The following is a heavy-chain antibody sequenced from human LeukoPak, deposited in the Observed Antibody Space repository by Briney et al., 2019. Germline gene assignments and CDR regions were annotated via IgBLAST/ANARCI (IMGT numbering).Heavy chain of an antibody. CDR2: ISAYDGNT. V-gene: IGHV1-18*01. J-gene: IGHJ6*03. Sequence: PRASVKVSCKASGYTFTSYGISWVRQAPGQGLEWMGWISAYDGNTNYAQKLQGRVTMTTDTSTSTAYMELRSLRSDDTAVYYCARETTGYSGFYYYYYMDVWGKGTTVTISS. CDR3: ARETTGYSGFYYYYYMDV. D-gene: IGHD3-9*01. CDR1: GYTFTSYG.